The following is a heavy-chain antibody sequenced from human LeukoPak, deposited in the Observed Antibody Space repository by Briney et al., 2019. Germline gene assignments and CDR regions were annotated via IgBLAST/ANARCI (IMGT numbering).Heavy chain of an antibody. J-gene: IGHJ4*02. V-gene: IGHV3-11*03. CDR3: AKMLRSNCDY. CDR1: GFTFSDYY. CDR2: ISSSSTYT. Sequence: GGSLRLSCAASGFTFSDYYMSWIRQAPGKGLEWVSYISSSSTYTNYADSLKGRFTISRDNAKNSLYLQMNSLRAEDTAVYYCAKMLRSNCDYWGQGTLVTVSS. D-gene: IGHD3-16*01.